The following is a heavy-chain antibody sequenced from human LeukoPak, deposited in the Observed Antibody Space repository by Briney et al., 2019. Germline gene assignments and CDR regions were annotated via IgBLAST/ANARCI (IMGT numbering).Heavy chain of an antibody. Sequence: PSETLSLTCTVSGGSISSSSYYWGWIRQPPGKGLEWIGSIYYSGSTYYNPSLKSRVTISVDTSKNQFSLKLSSVTAADTAVYYCARWRTSGRGFDYRGQGTLVTVSS. CDR3: ARWRTSGRGFDY. CDR2: IYYSGST. V-gene: IGHV4-39*01. CDR1: GGSISSSSYY. D-gene: IGHD1-26*01. J-gene: IGHJ4*02.